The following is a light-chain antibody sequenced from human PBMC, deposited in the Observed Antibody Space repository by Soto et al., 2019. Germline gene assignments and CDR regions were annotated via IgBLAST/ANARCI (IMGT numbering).Light chain of an antibody. J-gene: IGLJ3*02. CDR3: CSYTGSITWV. CDR2: EVS. V-gene: IGLV2-14*01. Sequence: QSALTQPASVSGSPGQSITISCTGTSSDVGTYNYVSWYQQHPGKAPKLKIYEVSNRPSGVSNRFSGSKSGNTASLTISGLQAEDEADYYCCSYTGSITWVFGGGTQLTVL. CDR1: SSDVGTYNY.